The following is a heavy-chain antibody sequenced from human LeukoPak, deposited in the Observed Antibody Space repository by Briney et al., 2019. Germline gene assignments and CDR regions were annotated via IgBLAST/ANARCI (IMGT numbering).Heavy chain of an antibody. CDR3: ARAIFGVVIILNWFDP. D-gene: IGHD3-3*01. J-gene: IGHJ5*02. CDR1: GGSFSGYY. Sequence: SETLSLTCAVYGGSFSGYYWSWIRQPPGKGLEWIGEINHSGSTNYNPSLKGRVTISVDTSRNQFSLKLSSVTAADTAVYYCARAIFGVVIILNWFDPWGQGTLVTVSS. CDR2: INHSGST. V-gene: IGHV4-34*01.